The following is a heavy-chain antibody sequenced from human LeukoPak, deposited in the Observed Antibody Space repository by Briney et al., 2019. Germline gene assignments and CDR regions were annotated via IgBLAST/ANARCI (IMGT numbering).Heavy chain of an antibody. CDR2: ISHSGST. CDR3: ARGREWSIALARYYYYYYGMDV. Sequence: SETLSLTCAVYGGSFSGYYWSWIRQPPGKGLEWIGEISHSGSTNYNPSLKSRVTISVDTSKNQFSLKLSSVTAADTAVYCCARGREWSIALARYYYYYYGMDVWGQGTTVTVSS. J-gene: IGHJ6*02. D-gene: IGHD6-6*01. CDR1: GGSFSGYY. V-gene: IGHV4-34*01.